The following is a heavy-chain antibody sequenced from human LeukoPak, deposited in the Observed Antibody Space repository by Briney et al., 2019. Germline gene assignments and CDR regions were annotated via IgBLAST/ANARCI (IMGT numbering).Heavy chain of an antibody. V-gene: IGHV4-39*07. J-gene: IGHJ4*02. D-gene: IGHD1-26*01. CDR3: ARDGGRWELW. Sequence: SETLSLTCTVSGGSISSSSYYWAWIRQPPGKGLEWIGSIYYSESTYSNPSLKRRLTKSIATSKSLFYLTLRSVTAAASAVYYCARDGGRWELWGGQGTLVTVSS. CDR1: GGSISSSSYY. CDR2: IYYSEST.